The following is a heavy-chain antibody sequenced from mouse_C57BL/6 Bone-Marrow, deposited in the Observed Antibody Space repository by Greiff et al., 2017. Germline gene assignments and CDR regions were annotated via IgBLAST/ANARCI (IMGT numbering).Heavy chain of an antibody. CDR3: TSTPFYYDYDRFAY. Sequence: VQVVESGAELVRPGASVTLSCKASGYTFTDYEMHWVKQTPVHGLEWIGAIDPETGGTAYNQKFKGKAILTADKSSSTAYMELRSLTSDDSAVYYCTSTPFYYDYDRFAYWGQGTLVTVSA. J-gene: IGHJ3*01. CDR2: IDPETGGT. V-gene: IGHV1-15*01. CDR1: GYTFTDYE. D-gene: IGHD2-4*01.